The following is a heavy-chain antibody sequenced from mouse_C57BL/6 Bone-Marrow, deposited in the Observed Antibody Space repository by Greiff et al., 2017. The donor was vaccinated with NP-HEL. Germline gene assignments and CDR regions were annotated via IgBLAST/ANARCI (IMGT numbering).Heavy chain of an antibody. CDR1: GYTFTSYW. CDR2: IDPSDSYT. V-gene: IGHV1-59*01. D-gene: IGHD1-1*01. J-gene: IGHJ2*01. Sequence: QVQLQQPGAELVRPGTSVQLSCKASGYTFTSYWMHWVKQRPGQGLEWIGVIDPSDSYTNYNQKFKGKATLTVDTSSSTAYMQLSSLTSEDSAVYYCARHGPDYWGQGTTLTVSS. CDR3: ARHGPDY.